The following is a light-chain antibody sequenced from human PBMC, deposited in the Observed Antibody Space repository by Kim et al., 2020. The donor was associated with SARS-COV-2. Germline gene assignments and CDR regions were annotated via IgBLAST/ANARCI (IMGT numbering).Light chain of an antibody. J-gene: IGLJ2*01. CDR3: ATWDSTLSVGV. CDR2: DNN. V-gene: IGLV1-51*01. CDR1: SSNIGNNF. Sequence: QSLLTQPPSVSAAPGQKVTISCSGSSSNIGNNFVSWYQQLPGAAPKLLIYDNNNRPSWIPDRFSGSKSGTSATLDIAGLQTGDEGDYYCATWDSTLSVGVFGGGTQLTVL.